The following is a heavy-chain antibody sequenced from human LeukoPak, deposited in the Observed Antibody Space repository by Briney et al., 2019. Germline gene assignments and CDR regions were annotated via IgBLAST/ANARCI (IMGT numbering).Heavy chain of an antibody. V-gene: IGHV1-18*01. J-gene: IGHJ4*02. CDR1: GYTFSDFG. Sequence: GASVKVSCKASGYTFSDFGITWVRQAPGQGVEWMGWIGAYNDNTNYPQQFQGRVTLTTDTSTSTAYMELRSLTSDDTALYYCARAGAAVTMFFDFWGQGTLVTVSS. CDR3: ARAGAAVTMFFDF. D-gene: IGHD4-17*01. CDR2: IGAYNDNT.